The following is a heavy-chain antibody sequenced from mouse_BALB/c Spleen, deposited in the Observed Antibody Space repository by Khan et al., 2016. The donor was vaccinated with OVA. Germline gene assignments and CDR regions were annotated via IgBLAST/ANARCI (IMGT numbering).Heavy chain of an antibody. CDR3: TRDRIDY. V-gene: IGHV1-7*01. Sequence: QVQLQQSGAELAKPGASVKMSCKASGYTFTTYWMHWVKQRPGQGLEWIGYINPTSGFTDYNQKFKDKATLTADQSSSTAYMQLSSLTSDDSAVYYWTRDRIDYWGQGTTLTVSS. J-gene: IGHJ2*01. CDR2: INPTSGFT. CDR1: GYTFTTYW.